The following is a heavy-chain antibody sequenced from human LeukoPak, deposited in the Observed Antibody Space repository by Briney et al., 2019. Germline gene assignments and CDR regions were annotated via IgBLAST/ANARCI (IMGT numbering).Heavy chain of an antibody. CDR1: VYSFSGYS. J-gene: IGHJ4*02. CDR3: ARVGIAVVQFFDY. V-gene: IGHV3-48*02. CDR2: ISSSSSAI. Sequence: GASLRLSWAASVYSFSGYSMNWVRKAPWKGLEWVSYISSSSSAIYYADSVKGRFTISRDNAKNSLYLQMNSLRDEDTAVYYCARVGIAVVQFFDYWGQGTLVTVSS. D-gene: IGHD6-19*01.